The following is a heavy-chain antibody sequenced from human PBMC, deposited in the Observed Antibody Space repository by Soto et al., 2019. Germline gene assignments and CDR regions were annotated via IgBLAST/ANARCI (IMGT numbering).Heavy chain of an antibody. CDR3: ARQFDSDTTGYYYAY. D-gene: IGHD3-22*01. J-gene: IGHJ4*02. CDR2: IMPIFGSA. V-gene: IGHV1-69*13. CDR1: GGTFSRNT. Sequence: SVKVSCKASGGTFSRNTISWVRQAPGQGLEWMGGIMPIFGSANYAQKFQGRATITADENTRTVYMELSRLRSEDTAVYYCARQFDSDTTGYYYAYWGQGTLVTVS.